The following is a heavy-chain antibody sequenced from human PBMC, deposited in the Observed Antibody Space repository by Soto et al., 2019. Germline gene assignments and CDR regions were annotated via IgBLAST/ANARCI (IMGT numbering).Heavy chain of an antibody. Sequence: ASVKVSCKASGYTFTSYGISWVRQAPGQGLEWMGWISAYNGNTNYAQKLQGRVTMTTDTSTSTAYMELRSLRSDDTAVYYCARVSPRFMTTVTMFDYWGQGTLVTVSS. J-gene: IGHJ4*02. CDR3: ARVSPRFMTTVTMFDY. D-gene: IGHD4-17*01. CDR1: GYTFTSYG. V-gene: IGHV1-18*01. CDR2: ISAYNGNT.